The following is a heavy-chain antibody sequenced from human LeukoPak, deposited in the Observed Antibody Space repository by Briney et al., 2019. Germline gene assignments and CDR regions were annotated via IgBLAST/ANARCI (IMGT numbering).Heavy chain of an antibody. CDR1: GYTFTDYY. D-gene: IGHD1-14*01. J-gene: IGHJ4*02. Sequence: GASVKVSCKASGYTFTDYYMHWVRQAPGQGLGWMGWINPSSGGTNYAQKFQGRVTMTRDTSISTAYMELSRLRSDDTAVYYCAREGSREPADYWGQGTLVTVSS. V-gene: IGHV1-2*02. CDR2: INPSSGGT. CDR3: AREGSREPADY.